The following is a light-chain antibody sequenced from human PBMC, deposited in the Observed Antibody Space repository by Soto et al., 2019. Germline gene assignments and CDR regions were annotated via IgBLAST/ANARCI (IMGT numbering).Light chain of an antibody. CDR1: SSNIGAGYD. V-gene: IGLV1-40*01. J-gene: IGLJ1*01. CDR2: ENS. CDR3: QTYDSSLSGFV. Sequence: QSVLTQPPSVSGAPGRKVTISCTGSSSNIGAGYDVHWYQQLPGTAPKLLIFENSDRPSGVPDRFSGSKSGTSASPAIFGLQAEDEADYYCQTYDSSLSGFVFGSGTKVTVL.